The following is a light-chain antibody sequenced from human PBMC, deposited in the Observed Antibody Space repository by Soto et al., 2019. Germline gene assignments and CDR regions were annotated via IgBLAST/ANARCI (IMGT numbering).Light chain of an antibody. J-gene: IGKJ2*01. CDR1: QGVSNVY. Sequence: EIVLTQSPGTLSLSPGERATLSCRASQGVSNVYLAWYQQIPGQVPRLLIHGASSRATGIPVRLSGSGSGTDFTLTLSRLEPEDFAVYYCQQFGSSPYTFGQGTKLEIK. CDR2: GAS. V-gene: IGKV3-20*01. CDR3: QQFGSSPYT.